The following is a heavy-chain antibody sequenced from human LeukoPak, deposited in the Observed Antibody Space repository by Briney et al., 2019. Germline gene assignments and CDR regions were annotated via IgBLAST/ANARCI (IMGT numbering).Heavy chain of an antibody. CDR3: ATVRQYYYDSSGLTFDY. J-gene: IGHJ4*02. CDR2: IYSGGST. V-gene: IGHV3-66*01. D-gene: IGHD3-22*01. CDR1: GFTVSSNY. Sequence: GGSLRLSCAASGFTVSSNYMSWVRQAPGKGLEWVSVIYSGGSTYYADSVKGRFTISRDNSKNTLYLQMNSLRAEDTAVYYCATVRQYYYDSSGLTFDYWGQGTLVTVSS.